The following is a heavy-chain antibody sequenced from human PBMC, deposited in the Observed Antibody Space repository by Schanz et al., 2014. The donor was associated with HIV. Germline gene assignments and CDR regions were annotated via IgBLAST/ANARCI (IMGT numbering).Heavy chain of an antibody. CDR3: AKDLRANYYGPQVDWFDS. V-gene: IGHV3-33*06. CDR1: GFTFSSYG. Sequence: QVQLVESGGDVVQPGRSLRLSCAASGFTFSSYGMHWVRQAQGKGPEWVAVIWYDGSHTYYADSVKGRFTISRDNSKSTLYLQMNSLRAEDTAVYYCAKDLRANYYGPQVDWFDSWGQGTRVTVTS. D-gene: IGHD3-10*01. CDR2: IWYDGSHT. J-gene: IGHJ5*01.